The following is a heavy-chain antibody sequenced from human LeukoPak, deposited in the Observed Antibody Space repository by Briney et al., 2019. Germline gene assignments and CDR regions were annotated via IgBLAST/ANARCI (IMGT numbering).Heavy chain of an antibody. V-gene: IGHV3-7*01. CDR1: GFTFSSYW. Sequence: GGSLRLSCAASGFTFSSYWMSWVRQAPGKGLEWVANIKQDGSEKYYVDSVKGRFTISRDNAKNSLYLQMNSLRAEDTAVYYCAREDIVVVPAARGDYYFDYWGQGTLVTVSS. CDR3: AREDIVVVPAARGDYYFDY. CDR2: IKQDGSEK. J-gene: IGHJ4*02. D-gene: IGHD2-2*01.